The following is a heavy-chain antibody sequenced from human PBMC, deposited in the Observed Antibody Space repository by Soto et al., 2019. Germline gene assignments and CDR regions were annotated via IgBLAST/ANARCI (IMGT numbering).Heavy chain of an antibody. CDR2: IIPIFGTA. J-gene: IGHJ2*01. CDR3: ATPPRYCSSTSCRTYWYFDL. V-gene: IGHV1-69*06. Sequence: WASVKVSCKASGGTFSSYAISWVRQAPGQGLEWMGGIIPIFGTANYAQKFQGRVTITADKSTSTAYMELSSLRSEDTAVYYCATPPRYCSSTSCRTYWYFDLWGRGTLVTVSS. D-gene: IGHD2-2*01. CDR1: GGTFSSYA.